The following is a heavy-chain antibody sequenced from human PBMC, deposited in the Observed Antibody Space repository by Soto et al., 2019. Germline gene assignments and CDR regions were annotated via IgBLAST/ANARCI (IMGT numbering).Heavy chain of an antibody. V-gene: IGHV1-18*01. CDR1: GYTFTNYG. Sequence: QVQLLQSGAEVRKPGASVKVSCTASGYTFTNYGFSWVRQAPGQGLEWMGWISAYSGKTNYAQKVQGRVAMTTDTFTRTGYMALRSLRSDDAAVYYGTRAAWGAATIRVYGGQGTVVTVSS. D-gene: IGHD1-26*01. CDR3: TRAAWGAATIRVY. CDR2: ISAYSGKT. J-gene: IGHJ4*02.